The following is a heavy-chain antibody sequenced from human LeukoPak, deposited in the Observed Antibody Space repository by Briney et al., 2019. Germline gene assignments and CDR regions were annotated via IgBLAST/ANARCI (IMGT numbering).Heavy chain of an antibody. CDR1: GYSFSCYW. D-gene: IGHD3-10*01. J-gene: IGHJ5*02. V-gene: IGHV5-51*01. Sequence: GESLKISCKASGYSFSCYWIGWVRQMPGKGLEWMGIIYPGDSDTRYRPSFQGQVTISADKSINTAYLQWSSLKASDTAMYYGARHNEVYGSGXRXXXPWGXGXXXT. CDR2: IYPGDSDT. CDR3: ARHNEVYGSGXRXXXP.